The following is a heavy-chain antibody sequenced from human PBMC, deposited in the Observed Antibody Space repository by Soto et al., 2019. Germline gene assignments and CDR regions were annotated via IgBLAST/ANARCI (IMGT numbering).Heavy chain of an antibody. J-gene: IGHJ3*02. V-gene: IGHV3-11*01. CDR2: ISSSGSTI. D-gene: IGHD3-22*01. Sequence: GGSLRLSCAASGFTLSDYYMSWIRQAPGKGLEWVSYISSSGSTIYYADSVKGRFTISRDNAKNSLYLQMNSLRAEDTAVFYCARTGYDSSGGDAFDIWGQGIMVTVSS. CDR3: ARTGYDSSGGDAFDI. CDR1: GFTLSDYY.